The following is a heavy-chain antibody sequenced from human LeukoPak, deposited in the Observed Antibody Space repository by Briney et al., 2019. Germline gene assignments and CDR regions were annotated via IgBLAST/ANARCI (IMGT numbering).Heavy chain of an antibody. V-gene: IGHV4-59*01. CDR3: ARGEVVGPYDY. Sequence: KPSETLSLTCTVSSGSISSYYWSWIRQPPGKGLEWIGYIHYSGSTNQNPSLKSRVSMSVETSKNQFSLKLSSVTAADTAVYYCARGEVVGPYDYWGQGTLVTVSS. CDR2: IHYSGST. D-gene: IGHD1-26*01. J-gene: IGHJ4*02. CDR1: SGSISSYY.